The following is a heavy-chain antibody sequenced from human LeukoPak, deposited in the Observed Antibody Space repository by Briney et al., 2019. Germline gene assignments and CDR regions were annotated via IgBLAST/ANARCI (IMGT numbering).Heavy chain of an antibody. J-gene: IGHJ5*02. D-gene: IGHD6-13*01. Sequence: PSETLSLTCTVSGGSISSYYWSWIRQPPGKGLGWIGYIYYSGSTNYNPSLKSRVTISVDTSKNQFSLKLSSVTAADTAVYYCARGNVAAGWFDPWGQGTLVTVSS. CDR1: GGSISSYY. CDR2: IYYSGST. V-gene: IGHV4-59*01. CDR3: ARGNVAAGWFDP.